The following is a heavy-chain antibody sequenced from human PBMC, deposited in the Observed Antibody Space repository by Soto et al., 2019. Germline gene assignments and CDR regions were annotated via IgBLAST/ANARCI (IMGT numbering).Heavy chain of an antibody. D-gene: IGHD2-8*02. CDR3: ARYSTDFYDYSDNYFDY. CDR2: IYYSGST. CDR1: GGSISSGGYY. V-gene: IGHV4-31*03. Sequence: SETLSLTCTVSGGSISSGGYYWSWIRQHPGKGLEWIGYIYYSGSTYYNPSLKSRVTISVDTSKNQFSLKLSSVTAADTAVYYSARYSTDFYDYSDNYFDYWGQGTLVTVSS. J-gene: IGHJ4*02.